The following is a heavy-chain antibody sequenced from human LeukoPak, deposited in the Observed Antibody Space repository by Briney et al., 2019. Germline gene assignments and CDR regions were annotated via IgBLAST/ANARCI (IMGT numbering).Heavy chain of an antibody. V-gene: IGHV4-39*01. Sequence: PSETLSLACTVSGRSVSMGGEYCGWIREPPGKGLEWIGSIYYSGSTYYNPSLKRRVTISVDTSKNQFSLKLSSVTAADTAVYYCARHFDYWGQGTLVTVSS. J-gene: IGHJ4*02. CDR3: ARHFDY. CDR1: GRSVSMGGEY. CDR2: IYYSGST.